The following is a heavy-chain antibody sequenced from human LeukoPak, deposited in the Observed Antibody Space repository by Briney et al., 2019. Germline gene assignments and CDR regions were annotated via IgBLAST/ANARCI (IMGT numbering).Heavy chain of an antibody. CDR3: ARRMAGAYYFDY. J-gene: IGHJ4*02. V-gene: IGHV4-59*08. Sequence: PSETLSLTCTVSGGSISSYYWNWIRQPPGKGLEWIGYIYYSGSTNYNPSLKSRVTISVDTSKNQFSLKLSSVTAADTAVYYCARRMAGAYYFDYWGQGILVTVSS. CDR1: GGSISSYY. CDR2: IYYSGST. D-gene: IGHD1-26*01.